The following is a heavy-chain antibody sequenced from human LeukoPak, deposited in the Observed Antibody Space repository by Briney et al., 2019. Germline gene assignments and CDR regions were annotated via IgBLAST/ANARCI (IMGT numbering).Heavy chain of an antibody. CDR3: AREYSSGWTKYFDY. CDR2: IYSGGST. Sequence: GGSLRLSCAASGFTVSSNYMSWVRQAPGKGLEWVSVIYSGGSTYYADSVKGRFTISRDNSKNTLYLQMNSLRAEDTAVYYCAREYSSGWTKYFDYWGQGTLVTVSS. J-gene: IGHJ4*02. CDR1: GFTVSSNY. D-gene: IGHD6-19*01. V-gene: IGHV3-66*01.